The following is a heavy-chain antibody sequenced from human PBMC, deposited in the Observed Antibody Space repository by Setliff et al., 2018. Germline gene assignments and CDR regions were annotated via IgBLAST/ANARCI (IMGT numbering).Heavy chain of an antibody. V-gene: IGHV4-34*01. Sequence: SETLSLTCTVYGGSFSAYYWSWIRQPPGKGLEWIGEISHGGGTNYNPSLKSRVTISIDTSKNLFSLKLTSVTAAYTAVYYCATGDVYDSSAFFSDWFDPWGQGTLVTVSS. CDR3: ATGDVYDSSAFFSDWFDP. J-gene: IGHJ5*02. D-gene: IGHD3-22*01. CDR2: ISHGGGT. CDR1: GGSFSAYY.